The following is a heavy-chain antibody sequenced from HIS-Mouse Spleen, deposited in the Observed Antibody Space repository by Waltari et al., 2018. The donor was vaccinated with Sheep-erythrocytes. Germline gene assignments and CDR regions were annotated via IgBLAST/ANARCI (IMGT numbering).Heavy chain of an antibody. CDR2: VYYSGSS. CDR3: ARHKDTAMVHFDY. J-gene: IGHJ4*02. Sequence: QLQLQESGPGLVKPSETLSLTCTVSGGSISSSSYYWGWIRQPPGKGLVWIGSVYYSGSSYYNPSLKSRVTISVDTSKNQFSLKLSSVTAADTAVYYCARHKDTAMVHFDYWGQGTLVTVSS. D-gene: IGHD5-18*01. CDR1: GGSISSSSYY. V-gene: IGHV4-39*01.